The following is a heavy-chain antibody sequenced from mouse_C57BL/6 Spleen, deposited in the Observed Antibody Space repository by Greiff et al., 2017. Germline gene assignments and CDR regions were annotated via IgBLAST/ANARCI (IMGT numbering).Heavy chain of an antibody. CDR1: GYAFSSYW. CDR3: ARSPYDGYFDY. Sequence: QVQLKESGAELVKPGASVKISCKASGYAFSSYWMNWVKQRPGKGLEWIGQIYPGDGDTNYNGKFKGKATLTADKSSSTAYMQLSSLTSEDSAVYFCARSPYDGYFDYWGQGTTLTVSS. D-gene: IGHD2-12*01. V-gene: IGHV1-80*01. J-gene: IGHJ2*01. CDR2: IYPGDGDT.